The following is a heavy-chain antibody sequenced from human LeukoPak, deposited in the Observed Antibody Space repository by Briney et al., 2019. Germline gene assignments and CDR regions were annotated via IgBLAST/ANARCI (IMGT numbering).Heavy chain of an antibody. D-gene: IGHD6-19*01. J-gene: IGHJ5*02. CDR2: INPNSGGT. CDR1: GYTFTDSY. V-gene: IGHV1-2*02. Sequence: ASVTVSFKASGYTFTDSYMHWLRQAPGHGFEWMGWINPNSGGTKHAKMFQGRVTMTTDTSINTAYMELSGLRSGDTAVYFCVSAYDQWGQGTLVTVAS. CDR3: VSAYDQ.